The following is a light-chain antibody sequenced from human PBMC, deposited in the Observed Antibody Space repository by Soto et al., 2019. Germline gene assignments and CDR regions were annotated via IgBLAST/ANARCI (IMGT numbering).Light chain of an antibody. Sequence: QSVLTQPPSVSGAPGQRVTISCTGGSSNIGAGYDVHWYQQLPGTAPKLLVSGNTNRPSGVPDRFSGSKSGTSASLAITGLQAEEEADDYCQSFDRSLSVWVFGGGTKLTVL. CDR1: SSNIGAGYD. J-gene: IGLJ3*02. CDR3: QSFDRSLSVWV. V-gene: IGLV1-40*01. CDR2: GNT.